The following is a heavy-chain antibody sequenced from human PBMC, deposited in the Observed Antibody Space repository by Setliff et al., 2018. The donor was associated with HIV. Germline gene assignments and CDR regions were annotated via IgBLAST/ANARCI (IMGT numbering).Heavy chain of an antibody. CDR3: ARTRDKYYDILTPAYYIDY. V-gene: IGHV4-34*12. J-gene: IGHJ4*01. CDR1: GASFNAYF. D-gene: IGHD3-9*01. Sequence: PSETLSLTCAVYGASFNAYFWTWIRQPPGKGLEWIGEVIQSGATNYNPSLKSRLTMSVDTSKNQFSLKLTSVTAADTAVYYCARTRDKYYDILTPAYYIDYWGHGTLVTGSS. CDR2: VIQSGAT.